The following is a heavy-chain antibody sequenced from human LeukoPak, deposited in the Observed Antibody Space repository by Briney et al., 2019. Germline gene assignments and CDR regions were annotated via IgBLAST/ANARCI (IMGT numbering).Heavy chain of an antibody. Sequence: PGGSLRLSCAASGFTFSSYAMHWVRQAPGKGLEYVSAISSNGGSTYYVNSVKGRFTISRDNSKNTLYLQMNSLRAEDTAVYYCARDPANSWAMDVWGQGTTVTVSS. CDR3: ARDPANSWAMDV. CDR2: ISSNGGST. D-gene: IGHD4-23*01. V-gene: IGHV3-64*01. J-gene: IGHJ6*02. CDR1: GFTFSSYA.